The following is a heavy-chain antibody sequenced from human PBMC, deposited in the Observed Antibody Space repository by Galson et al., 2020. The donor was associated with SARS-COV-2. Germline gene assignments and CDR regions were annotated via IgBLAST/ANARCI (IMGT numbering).Heavy chain of an antibody. Sequence: SGPTLVKPTQTLTLTCTFSGFSLSTSGMCVSWIRQPPGKALQWHARLDWDGDKHYNTSLKTRVTISKDTPKNQVVLTMTNMDPVDTATYYCARSWITGATSRTFDYWGQGTLVTVSA. V-gene: IGHV2-70*11. D-gene: IGHD1-1*01. CDR1: GFSLSTSGMC. J-gene: IGHJ4*02. CDR2: LDWDGDK. CDR3: ARSWITGATSRTFDY.